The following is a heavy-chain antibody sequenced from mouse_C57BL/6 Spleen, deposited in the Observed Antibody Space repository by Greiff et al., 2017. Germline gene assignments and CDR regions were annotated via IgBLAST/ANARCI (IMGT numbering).Heavy chain of an antibody. Sequence: QVQLQQPGAELVMPGASVKLSCKASGYTFTSYWMHWVKQRPGQGLAWIGEIDPSDSYTNYNQKFKGKSTLTVDKSSSTAYMQLSSLTSEDSAVYYCARREDYDYLFAYWGQGTLVTVSA. CDR1: GYTFTSYW. CDR3: ARREDYDYLFAY. D-gene: IGHD2-4*01. CDR2: IDPSDSYT. V-gene: IGHV1-69*01. J-gene: IGHJ3*01.